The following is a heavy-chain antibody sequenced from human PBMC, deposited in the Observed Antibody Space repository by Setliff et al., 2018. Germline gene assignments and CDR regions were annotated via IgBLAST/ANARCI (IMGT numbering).Heavy chain of an antibody. Sequence: VASVKVSCKASGYTFTNYYINWVRQAPGQGLEWMGIINPRAGTTSYAQKLQGRVTMTRDTSTNTVYMELSSLRSEDTAVYYCARGGSPDCSTAGCRYGDYVYWGQGTQVTVSS. CDR1: GYTFTNYY. D-gene: IGHD2-2*01. CDR2: INPRAGTT. J-gene: IGHJ4*02. CDR3: ARGGSPDCSTAGCRYGDYVY. V-gene: IGHV1-46*03.